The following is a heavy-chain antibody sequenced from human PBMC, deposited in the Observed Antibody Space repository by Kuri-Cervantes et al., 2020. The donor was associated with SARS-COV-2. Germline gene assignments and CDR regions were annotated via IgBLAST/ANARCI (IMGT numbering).Heavy chain of an antibody. CDR2: LSPVLRTT. J-gene: IGHJ4*02. Sequence: SVKVSCKASGGTFSSYAISWVRQAPGQGLEWMGRLSPVLRTTHYAQKFQGRLTITADNSTTTAYMDLGSLKSEDTAVYYCARASVVPAAYPTFDYWGQGTLVTVSS. CDR1: GGTFSSYA. V-gene: IGHV1-69*04. D-gene: IGHD2-2*01. CDR3: ARASVVPAAYPTFDY.